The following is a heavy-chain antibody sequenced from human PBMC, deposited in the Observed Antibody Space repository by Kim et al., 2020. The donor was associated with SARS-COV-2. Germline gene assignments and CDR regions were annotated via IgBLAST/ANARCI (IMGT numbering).Heavy chain of an antibody. J-gene: IGHJ6*02. D-gene: IGHD3-16*01. CDR2: ISYDGSNK. V-gene: IGHV3-30*04. Sequence: GGSLRLSCAASGFTFSSYAMHWVRQAPGKGLEWVAVISYDGSNKYYADSVKGRFTISRDNSKNTLYLQMNSLRAEDTAVYYCATFGYYYYGMDVWGQGTTVTVSS. CDR1: GFTFSSYA. CDR3: ATFGYYYYGMDV.